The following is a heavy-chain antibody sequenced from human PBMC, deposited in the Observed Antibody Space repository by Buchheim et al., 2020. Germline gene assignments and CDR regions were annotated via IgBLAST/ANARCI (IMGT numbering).Heavy chain of an antibody. V-gene: IGHV3-30*04. J-gene: IGHJ4*02. CDR2: ISYDGSNK. D-gene: IGHD2-15*01. CDR3: ARSHLGYCSGGSCSDIDY. CDR1: GFTFSSYA. Sequence: QVQLVESGGGVVQPGRSLRLSCAASGFTFSSYAMHWVRQAPGKGLEWVAVISYDGSNKYYADSVKGRFTIFRDNSKNKLYLQENSLRAEDAAVYYCARSHLGYCSGGSCSDIDYWGQGTL.